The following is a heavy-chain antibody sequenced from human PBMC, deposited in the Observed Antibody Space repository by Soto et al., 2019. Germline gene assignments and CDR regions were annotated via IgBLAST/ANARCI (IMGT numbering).Heavy chain of an antibody. CDR1: GGSIRSYY. V-gene: IGHV4-59*01. Sequence: SETLSLTCTVSGGSIRSYYWTWIRQPPGKGLEWLGYIFYSGSTFYNPSLKSRVTISIHTSKSQFSLQLTSVTAADPAVYYCARGAAETAMGSSRDQGTLSTVST. CDR3: ARGAAETAMGSS. D-gene: IGHD5-18*01. J-gene: IGHJ4*02. CDR2: IFYSGST.